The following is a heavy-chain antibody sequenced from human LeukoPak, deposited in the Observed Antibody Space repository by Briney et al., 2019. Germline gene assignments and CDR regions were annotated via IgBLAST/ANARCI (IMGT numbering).Heavy chain of an antibody. J-gene: IGHJ4*02. V-gene: IGHV3-66*01. CDR1: GFTVISNF. Sequence: GGSLRLSCAASGFTVISNFMTWVRQAPGKGLEWVSLIYSGGSTYYPDSVKGRFTISRDNSKNTLYLQMNSLRVEDTAVYYCARGKGSSWYFDYWGQGTLVTVSS. CDR2: IYSGGST. D-gene: IGHD6-13*01. CDR3: ARGKGSSWYFDY.